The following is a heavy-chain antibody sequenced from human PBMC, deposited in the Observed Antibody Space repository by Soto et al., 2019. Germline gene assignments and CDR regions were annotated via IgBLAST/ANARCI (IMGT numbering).Heavy chain of an antibody. Sequence: SETLSLTCAVYGGSFSGYYWSWIRQPPGKGLEWIGEINHSGSTNYNPSLKSRVTISVDTSKNQFSLKLSSVTAADTAVYYCARAPPYGDYEGDWFDPWGQGTLVTVSS. J-gene: IGHJ5*02. CDR2: INHSGST. CDR3: ARAPPYGDYEGDWFDP. D-gene: IGHD4-17*01. V-gene: IGHV4-34*01. CDR1: GGSFSGYY.